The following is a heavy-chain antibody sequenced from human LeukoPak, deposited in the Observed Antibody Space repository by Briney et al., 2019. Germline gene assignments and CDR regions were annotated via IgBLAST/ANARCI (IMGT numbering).Heavy chain of an antibody. Sequence: AGESLKISCVASGFSFGNYAMSWVRQAPGKGLQWVSQISGTGGATWYAGFARDRFTISRDNSKKTLYLQMSGLRVEDTAMYYCVKDPRDTYGTNWFVSWGQGTLLIVSS. CDR1: GFSFGNYA. J-gene: IGHJ5*01. CDR2: ISGTGGAT. D-gene: IGHD2-21*01. V-gene: IGHV3-23*01. CDR3: VKDPRDTYGTNWFVS.